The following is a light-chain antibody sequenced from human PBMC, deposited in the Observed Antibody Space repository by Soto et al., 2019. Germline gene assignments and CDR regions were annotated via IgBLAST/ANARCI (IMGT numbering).Light chain of an antibody. Sequence: EIVMTQSPATLSVSPGERATLSCRSSQSVISIQVGCQQKPLRPARRLIYGAASRATGSTARCSGSGSCAKFTLTIISRLSEDYVAYYCYQYNSWPRTFGRGTKVDI. J-gene: IGKJ1*01. CDR2: GAA. CDR3: YQYNSWPRT. V-gene: IGKV3-15*01. CDR1: QSVISI.